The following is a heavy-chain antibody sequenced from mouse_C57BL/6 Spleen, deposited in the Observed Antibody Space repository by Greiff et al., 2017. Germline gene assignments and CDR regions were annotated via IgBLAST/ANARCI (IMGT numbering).Heavy chain of an antibody. V-gene: IGHV1-50*01. J-gene: IGHJ3*01. D-gene: IGHD2-3*01. CDR1: GYTFTSYW. Sequence: QVQLQQPGAELVKPGASVKLSCKASGYTFTSYWMQWVKQRPGQGLEWIGEIDPSDSYTNYHQKFKGKATLTVDTSTSTAYMQLSSLTSEDSAVYYCARSDDGYSYAYWSQGTLVTVSA. CDR2: IDPSDSYT. CDR3: ARSDDGYSYAY.